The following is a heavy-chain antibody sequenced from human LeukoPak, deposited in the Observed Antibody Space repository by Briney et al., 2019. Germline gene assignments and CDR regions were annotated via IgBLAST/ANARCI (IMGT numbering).Heavy chain of an antibody. CDR2: INPNSGGT. D-gene: IGHD3-9*01. J-gene: IGHJ4*02. Sequence: ASGKVSCKASGYTFTGYYMHWVRQAPGQGLEWMGWINPNSGGTNYAQKFQGRVTMTRDTSISTAYMELSRLRSDDTAVYYCARRVLPRHDTDYWGQGTLVTVSS. CDR3: ARRVLPRHDTDY. CDR1: GYTFTGYY. V-gene: IGHV1-2*02.